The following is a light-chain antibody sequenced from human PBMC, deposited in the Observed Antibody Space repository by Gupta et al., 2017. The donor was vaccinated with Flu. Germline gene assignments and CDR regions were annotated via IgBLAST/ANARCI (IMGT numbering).Light chain of an antibody. V-gene: IGKV3-15*01. J-gene: IGKJ5*01. CDR3: KQYQNWPPA. CDR1: QSVSSN. Sequence: ELVMTQSPATLSVSPGERATLPCRASQSVSSNLAWYQQQPGQAPRHLSYSASNRATGIPARFSGSGSGTEFTLTISSLKSEDVAVYYCKQYQNWPPAFGQGTRLEIK. CDR2: SAS.